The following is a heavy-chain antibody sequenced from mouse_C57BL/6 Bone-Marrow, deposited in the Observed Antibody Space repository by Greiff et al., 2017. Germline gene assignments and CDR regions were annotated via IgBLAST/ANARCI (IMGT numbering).Heavy chain of an antibody. J-gene: IGHJ3*01. V-gene: IGHV1-81*01. D-gene: IGHD1-1*01. CDR1: GYTFTSYG. CDR2: IYPRSGNT. Sequence: QVQLQQSGAELARPGASVKLSCKASGYTFTSYGISWVKQRTGQGLEWIGEIYPRSGNTYYNEKFKGKATLTADKSSSTAYMELRSLTSEDSAVYFCARWDVSNPAWFAYWGQGTLVTVSA. CDR3: ARWDVSNPAWFAY.